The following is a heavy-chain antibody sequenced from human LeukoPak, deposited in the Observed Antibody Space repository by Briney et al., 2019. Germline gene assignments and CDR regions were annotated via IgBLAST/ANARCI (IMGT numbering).Heavy chain of an antibody. J-gene: IGHJ4*02. Sequence: SETLSLTCAVYGGSFSGYYWSWIRQPPGKGLEWIGEINHSGSTNYNPSLKSRVTISVDTSKNRFSLKLSSVTAADTAVYYCARGTYDIGDYYFDYWGQGTLVTVSS. V-gene: IGHV4-34*01. CDR2: INHSGST. D-gene: IGHD3-9*01. CDR3: ARGTYDIGDYYFDY. CDR1: GGSFSGYY.